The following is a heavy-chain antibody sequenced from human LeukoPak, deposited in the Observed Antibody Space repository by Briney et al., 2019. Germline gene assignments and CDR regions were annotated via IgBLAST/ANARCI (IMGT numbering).Heavy chain of an antibody. CDR3: ARAVVLHGYMVRGVKSGLDV. CDR2: IYHSGST. J-gene: IGHJ6*02. Sequence: SETLSLTCTVSGGSLSSYYWSWIRQSPGRGLEWVGYIYHSGSTNYNPSLKSRVTISVDTSKNQFSLKLTSLTAADSALYYCARAVVLHGYMVRGVKSGLDVWGQGTTVTVSS. D-gene: IGHD3-10*01. CDR1: GGSLSSYY. V-gene: IGHV4-59*01.